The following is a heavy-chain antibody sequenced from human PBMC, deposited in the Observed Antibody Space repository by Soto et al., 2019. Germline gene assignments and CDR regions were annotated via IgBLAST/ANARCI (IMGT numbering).Heavy chain of an antibody. Sequence: ASVKVSCKASGYTFTRSGISWVRQAPGQGLEWMGWISTYNGDTNYAQKLQGRVTMTTDTSTSTAYMELRSLRSDDTAVYYCARDLAAGNCDYWGQGTLVTVSS. V-gene: IGHV1-18*01. J-gene: IGHJ4*02. CDR3: ARDLAAGNCDY. D-gene: IGHD6-13*01. CDR1: GYTFTRSG. CDR2: ISTYNGDT.